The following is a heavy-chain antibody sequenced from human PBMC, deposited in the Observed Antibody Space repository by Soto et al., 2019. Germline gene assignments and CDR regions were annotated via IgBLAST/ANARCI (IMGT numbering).Heavy chain of an antibody. CDR3: SSAEGFGELSGNFDY. CDR1: GDTFSTNT. Sequence: QVQPVQSGAEVKKPGSSVKVSCKAFGDTFSTNTISWVRQAPGQGLEWMGRIIPMLGITKYAQKFQGRVTITADKSTTTAYMELSSLTFEDTAVYYCSSAEGFGELSGNFDYWGQGTLVTVSS. CDR2: IIPMLGIT. V-gene: IGHV1-69*02. D-gene: IGHD3-10*01. J-gene: IGHJ4*02.